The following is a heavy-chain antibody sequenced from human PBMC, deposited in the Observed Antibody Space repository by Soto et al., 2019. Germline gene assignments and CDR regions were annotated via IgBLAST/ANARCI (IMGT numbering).Heavy chain of an antibody. Sequence: SETLSLTCTVSGGSVSSGSYYWSWIRQPPGKGLEWIGYIYYSGSTNYNPSLKSRVTISVDTSKNQFSLKLSSVTAADTAVYYCARGRRLDGDYSGHDYWGQGTLVTVSS. J-gene: IGHJ4*02. CDR3: ARGRRLDGDYSGHDY. V-gene: IGHV4-61*01. CDR2: IYYSGST. CDR1: GGSVSSGSYY. D-gene: IGHD4-17*01.